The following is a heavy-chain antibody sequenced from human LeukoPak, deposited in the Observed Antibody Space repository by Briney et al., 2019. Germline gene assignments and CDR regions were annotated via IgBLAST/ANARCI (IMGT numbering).Heavy chain of an antibody. V-gene: IGHV3-49*04. D-gene: IGHD3-10*01. CDR3: TPDQLWFGELTIDY. Sequence: PGGSLRLSCTASGFTFGDYAMSWVRQAPGKGLEWVGFIRSKAYGGTTEYAASVKGRFTISRDDSKSIAYLQMNSLKTEDTAVYYCTPDQLWFGELTIDYWGQGTLVTVSS. J-gene: IGHJ4*02. CDR1: GFTFGDYA. CDR2: IRSKAYGGTT.